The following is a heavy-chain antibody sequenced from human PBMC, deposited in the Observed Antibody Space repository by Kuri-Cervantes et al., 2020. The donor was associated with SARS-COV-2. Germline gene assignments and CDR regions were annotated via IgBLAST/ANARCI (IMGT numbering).Heavy chain of an antibody. Sequence: GGSLRLSCAASGYTFSGHWIHWVRQAPGKGLVWVSRINPDGSYTNNADSVKGRFTISRDNSKNTLYLQMNSLRAEDTAVYYCAKSHPRRIHGGGDFDYWAQGTLVTVSS. CDR3: AKSHPRRIHGGGDFDY. D-gene: IGHD5-18*01. V-gene: IGHV3-74*01. CDR2: INPDGSYT. J-gene: IGHJ4*02. CDR1: GYTFSGHW.